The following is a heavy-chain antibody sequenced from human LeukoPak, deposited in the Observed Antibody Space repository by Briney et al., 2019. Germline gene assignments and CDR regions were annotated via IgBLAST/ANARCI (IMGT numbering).Heavy chain of an antibody. CDR3: ARGPRYCSGGSCHHYFDY. CDR2: IYTSGST. D-gene: IGHD2-15*01. V-gene: IGHV4-4*07. CDR1: GGSISSYY. J-gene: IGHJ4*02. Sequence: SETLSLTCTVSGGSISSYYWSWIRQPAGKGLEWIGHIYTSGSTNYNPSLKSRVTMSVDTSKNQFSLKLSSVTAADTAVYYCARGPRYCSGGSCHHYFDYWGQGTLVTVSS.